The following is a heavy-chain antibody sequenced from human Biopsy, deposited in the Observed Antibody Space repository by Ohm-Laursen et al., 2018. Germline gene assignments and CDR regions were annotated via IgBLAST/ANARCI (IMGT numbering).Heavy chain of an antibody. CDR2: INPNNDNT. J-gene: IGHJ4*02. Sequence: GSSVKVSCKTSGYNFISYSINWARQAPGQGLEWMGRINPNNDNTAYAQKFQGRITMTKDTSTSTVYMDLSSLTFDDSAVYYCARGPRGLVVITTTALYFDYWGQGNLVTVSS. V-gene: IGHV1-18*01. CDR1: GYNFISYS. CDR3: ARGPRGLVVITTTALYFDY. D-gene: IGHD3-22*01.